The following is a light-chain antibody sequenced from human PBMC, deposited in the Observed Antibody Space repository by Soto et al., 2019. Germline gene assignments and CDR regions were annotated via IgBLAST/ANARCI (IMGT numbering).Light chain of an antibody. CDR1: SSTVGGFNV. CDR2: EGI. Sequence: QSALTPPASVSGSPGQSITISCTVTSSTVGGFNVVSWYQQHPGKAPKVIIYEGIKRPSGVSNRFSGSNSGSTASLTISGLQAEDEADYYCCSYVGATTYVFGTGTKVTVL. V-gene: IGLV2-23*01. CDR3: CSYVGATTYV. J-gene: IGLJ1*01.